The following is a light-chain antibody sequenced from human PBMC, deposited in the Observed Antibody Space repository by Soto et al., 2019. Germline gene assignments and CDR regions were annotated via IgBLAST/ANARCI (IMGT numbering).Light chain of an antibody. Sequence: DIQMTQSPSSLSASVGDRVTITCRASQSISSYLNWYQQKPGKAPKLLIYAASSLQSGVPSRFSGSGSGTDFTLTISSLQPEDFVTYFCQQSFSFPATFGGGTKVDIK. V-gene: IGKV1-39*01. CDR1: QSISSY. J-gene: IGKJ4*01. CDR3: QQSFSFPAT. CDR2: AAS.